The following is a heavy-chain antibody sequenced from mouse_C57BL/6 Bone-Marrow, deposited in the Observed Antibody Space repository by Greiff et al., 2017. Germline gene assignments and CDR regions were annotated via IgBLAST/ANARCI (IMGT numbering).Heavy chain of an antibody. CDR1: GYTFTSYW. V-gene: IGHV1-50*01. Sequence: QVQLQQPGAELVKPGASVKLSCKASGYTFTSYWMQWVKQRPGQGLEWIGEIVPSDSYTNYNQKFKGKATLTVDTSSSTAYMQLSSLTSEDSAVYYCASITTVVATGYYAMDYWGQGTSVTVSS. D-gene: IGHD1-1*01. CDR3: ASITTVVATGYYAMDY. CDR2: IVPSDSYT. J-gene: IGHJ4*01.